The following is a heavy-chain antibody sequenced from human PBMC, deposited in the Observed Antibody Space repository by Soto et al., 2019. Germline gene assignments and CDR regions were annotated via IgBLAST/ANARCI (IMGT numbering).Heavy chain of an antibody. V-gene: IGHV3-23*01. CDR2: ISGNGANT. J-gene: IGHJ4*02. CDR1: GLTFSTYA. CDR3: AKDRPNYYGSGGGYYKAGGDY. D-gene: IGHD3-10*01. Sequence: EVQLLGSGGGLVQPGGSLRLSCAASGLTFSTYAMSWVRQAPGKALEWVSSISGNGANTYYTDSVKGRFIISRDNSKNTLFLQMNSLSAEDTALYYCAKDRPNYYGSGGGYYKAGGDYWGQGTLVTVSS.